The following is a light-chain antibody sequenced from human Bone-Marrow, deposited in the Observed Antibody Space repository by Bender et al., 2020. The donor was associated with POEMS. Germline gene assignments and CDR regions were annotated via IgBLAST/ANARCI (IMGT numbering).Light chain of an antibody. Sequence: SYVLTQPPSVSVAPGMTARITCGGNKIGSKGVHWYQQKPGQAPVMVIHYDSDRPSGIPERFSGSNSGNTATLTFSRVEAGDEADYYCQVWDSSRDVIFGGGTKLTVL. CDR2: YDS. V-gene: IGLV3-21*04. J-gene: IGLJ2*01. CDR3: QVWDSSRDVI. CDR1: KIGSKG.